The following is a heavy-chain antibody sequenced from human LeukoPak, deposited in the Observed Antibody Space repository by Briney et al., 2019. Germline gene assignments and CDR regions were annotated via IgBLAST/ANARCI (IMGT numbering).Heavy chain of an antibody. J-gene: IGHJ5*02. CDR2: INPNSGGT. CDR3: ARDHHPSTHGIAPNWFDP. Sequence: ASVKVSCKASGGTFSSYAISWVRQAPGQGLEWMGRINPNSGGTNYAQKFQGRVTMTRDTSISTAYMELSRLRSDDTAVYYCARDHHPSTHGIAPNWFDPWGQGTLVTVSS. CDR1: GGTFSSYA. D-gene: IGHD6-13*01. V-gene: IGHV1-2*02.